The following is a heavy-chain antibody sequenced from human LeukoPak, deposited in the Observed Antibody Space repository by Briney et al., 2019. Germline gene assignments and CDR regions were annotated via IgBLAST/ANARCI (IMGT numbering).Heavy chain of an antibody. J-gene: IGHJ5*02. CDR2: INTDGSST. D-gene: IGHD2-2*01. CDR3: ARAVVPADNNWFDP. V-gene: IGHV3-74*01. CDR1: GFTFSSYA. Sequence: GGSLRLSCAASGFTFSSYAMSWVRQAPGKGLVWVSRINTDGSSTSYADSVKGRFTISRDNAKNTLYLQMNSLRAEDTAVYYCARAVVPADNNWFDPWGQGTLVTVSS.